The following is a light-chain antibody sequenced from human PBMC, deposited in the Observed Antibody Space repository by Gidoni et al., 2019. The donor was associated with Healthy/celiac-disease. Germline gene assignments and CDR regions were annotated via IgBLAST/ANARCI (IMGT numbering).Light chain of an antibody. V-gene: IGKV2-28*01. CDR1: QSLLQSNGYNY. CDR3: MQALQTWT. Sequence: DLVMPPSPLSLPVTPGEPASISCRSSQSLLQSNGYNYLDWYLQKPGQSPQLLIYLGSNRASGVPDRFSGSGSGTDFTLKISRVEAEDVGVYYCMQALQTWTFGQGTKVEIK. J-gene: IGKJ1*01. CDR2: LGS.